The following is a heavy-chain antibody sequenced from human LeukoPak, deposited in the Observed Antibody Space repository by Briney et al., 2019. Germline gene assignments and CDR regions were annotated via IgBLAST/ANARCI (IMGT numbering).Heavy chain of an antibody. Sequence: SETLSLTCTVSGGSISSYYWSWIRQPPGKGLEWIGYIYYSGSTNYNPSLKSRVTISVDTSKNQFSLKLSSVTAADTAVYYCARHPAAGDSSSPLGAFDIWGQGTMVTVSS. CDR2: IYYSGST. V-gene: IGHV4-59*08. CDR1: GGSISSYY. D-gene: IGHD6-6*01. CDR3: ARHPAAGDSSSPLGAFDI. J-gene: IGHJ3*02.